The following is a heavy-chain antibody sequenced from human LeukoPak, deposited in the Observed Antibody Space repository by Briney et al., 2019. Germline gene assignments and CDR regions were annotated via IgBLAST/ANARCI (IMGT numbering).Heavy chain of an antibody. CDR2: ISSSSSTI. CDR1: GFTFSSYS. Sequence: PGGSLRLSCAASGFTFSSYSMNWVRQAPGKGLEWVSYISSSSSTIYYADSVKGRFTISRDNAKNSLYLQMNSLRAEDTAVYYCARDRRSIGYYYDSSGYYGLDYWGQGTLVTVSS. V-gene: IGHV3-48*04. D-gene: IGHD3-22*01. J-gene: IGHJ4*02. CDR3: ARDRRSIGYYYDSSGYYGLDY.